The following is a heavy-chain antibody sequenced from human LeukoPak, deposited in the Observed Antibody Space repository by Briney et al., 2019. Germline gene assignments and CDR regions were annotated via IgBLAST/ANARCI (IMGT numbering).Heavy chain of an antibody. CDR3: ARDWRDSSGKFPNDAFDI. CDR2: IQYDGSNE. CDR1: GFTFSSYG. J-gene: IGHJ3*02. D-gene: IGHD3-22*01. V-gene: IGHV3-30*02. Sequence: GGSLRLSCAASGFTFSSYGMHWVRQAPGKGLEWVAYIQYDGSNEQYADSVKGRFSISRDSSKNILYLQMNSLRAEDTAVYYCARDWRDSSGKFPNDAFDIWGQGTMVTVSS.